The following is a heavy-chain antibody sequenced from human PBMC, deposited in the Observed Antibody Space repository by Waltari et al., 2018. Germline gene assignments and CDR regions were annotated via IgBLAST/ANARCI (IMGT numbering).Heavy chain of an antibody. CDR2: VNYYGRT. D-gene: IGHD6-6*01. Sequence: QVQLQQRGAGLLRPSETLSLTCAVYGGSFSVYYWSWIRQPPGKGLEWIGEVNYYGRTNYNPSLKSRVTISVDRSKKQFSLKVTSVTASDTALYFCAGVAPIVPYYGLNVWGQGTTVAVSS. J-gene: IGHJ6*02. CDR3: AGVAPIVPYYGLNV. V-gene: IGHV4-34*01. CDR1: GGSFSVYY.